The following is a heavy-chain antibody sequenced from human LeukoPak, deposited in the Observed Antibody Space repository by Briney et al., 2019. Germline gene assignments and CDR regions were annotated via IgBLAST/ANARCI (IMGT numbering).Heavy chain of an antibody. CDR2: IHHSGSI. V-gene: IGHV4-4*02. CDR3: ARGGDRSFDY. J-gene: IGHJ4*02. Sequence: SETLSLTCAVSGVSISSNLWWTWVRQPPGEGLEWIAEIHHSGSINYNPSLKSRVTISVDKAKNQFSLNLNSVTAADTAVYYCARGGDRSFDYSGQGTLVTVSS. D-gene: IGHD3-10*01. CDR1: GVSISSNLW.